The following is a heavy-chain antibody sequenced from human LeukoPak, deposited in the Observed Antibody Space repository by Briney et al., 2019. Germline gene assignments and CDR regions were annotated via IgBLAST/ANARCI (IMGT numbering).Heavy chain of an antibody. V-gene: IGHV3-66*01. CDR1: GFTVSSNY. Sequence: GVLRLSCAASGFTVSSNYMSWVRQAPGKGLEWVSVIYSGGSTYYADSVKGRFTISRDNSKNTLYLQMNSLRAEDTAVYYCASRPLITMVREDWGQGTLVTVSS. CDR2: IYSGGST. CDR3: ASRPLITMVRED. D-gene: IGHD3-10*01. J-gene: IGHJ4*02.